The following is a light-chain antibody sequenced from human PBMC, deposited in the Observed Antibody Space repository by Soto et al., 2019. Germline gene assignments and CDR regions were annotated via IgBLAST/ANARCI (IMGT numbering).Light chain of an antibody. CDR1: QSVSSY. CDR3: QQRSNWYT. CDR2: DAS. V-gene: IGKV3-11*01. J-gene: IGKJ2*01. Sequence: EIVLTQSPATLSLSPGERATLSCRASQSVSSYLAWYQQKPGQAPRLLIYDASNRATGIPARFSGSGSGTDFTLTISSLEHEDSTVYYCQQRSNWYTFGQGPKLEIK.